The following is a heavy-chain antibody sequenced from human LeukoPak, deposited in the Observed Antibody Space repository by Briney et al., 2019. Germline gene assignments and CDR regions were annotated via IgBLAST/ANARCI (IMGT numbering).Heavy chain of an antibody. J-gene: IGHJ4*02. CDR2: IYSDGIST. CDR1: GFTFSSYW. CDR3: AREGGSYSNYFDY. Sequence: GGSLRLSCAASGFTFSSYWMHWVRQAPGKGLVWVSRIYSDGISTSYADSVKGRFTISRDNAKNTLYLQMNGLKAEDTAIYYCAREGGSYSNYFDYWGQGTLVTVSS. D-gene: IGHD1-26*01. V-gene: IGHV3-74*01.